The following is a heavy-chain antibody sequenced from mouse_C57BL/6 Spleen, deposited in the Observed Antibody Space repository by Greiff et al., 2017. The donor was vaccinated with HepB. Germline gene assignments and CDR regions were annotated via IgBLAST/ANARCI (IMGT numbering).Heavy chain of an antibody. D-gene: IGHD2-2*01. V-gene: IGHV1-52*01. CDR3: ARSGGYDEGWFAY. J-gene: IGHJ3*01. CDR2: IDPSDSET. Sequence: QLQQPGAELVRPGSSVKLSCKASGYTFTSYWMHWVKQRPIQGLEWIGNIDPSDSETHYNQKFKDKATLTVDKSSSTAYMQLSSLTSEDSAVYYCARSGGYDEGWFAYWGQGTLVTVSA. CDR1: GYTFTSYW.